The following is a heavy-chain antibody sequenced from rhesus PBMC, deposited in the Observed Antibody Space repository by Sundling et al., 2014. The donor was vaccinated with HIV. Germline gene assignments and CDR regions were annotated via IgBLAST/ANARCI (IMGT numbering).Heavy chain of an antibody. CDR3: SRDRGGDYVGTIGGNFADP. J-gene: IGHJ4*01. Sequence: QVQLRESGPGLVKPSETLSLTCAVSGYSISSGYYWNWIRQVPGKGLEWIGSIYGMSGTNYLNPSLESRVTLSLDASKNQFSLKLKSVTAADTAIYFCSRDRGGDYVGTIGGNFADPWGQGVLVTVSS. D-gene: IGHD4-17*01. V-gene: IGHV4-127*01. CDR2: IYGMSGTN. CDR1: GYSISSGYY.